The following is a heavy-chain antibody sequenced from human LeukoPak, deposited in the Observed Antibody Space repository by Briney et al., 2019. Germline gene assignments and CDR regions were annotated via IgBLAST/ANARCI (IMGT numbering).Heavy chain of an antibody. CDR2: ISSSSSYI. J-gene: IGHJ6*03. CDR3: ARVHSGYDSLWYYYYYMDV. V-gene: IGHV3-21*01. CDR1: GFTFSSYS. D-gene: IGHD5-12*01. Sequence: GGSLRLSCAASGFTFSSYSMNWVRQAPGKGLEWVSSISSSSSYIYYADSVKGRFTISRDNAKNSLYLQMNSLRAEDTAVYYCARVHSGYDSLWYYYYYMDVWGKGTTVTVSS.